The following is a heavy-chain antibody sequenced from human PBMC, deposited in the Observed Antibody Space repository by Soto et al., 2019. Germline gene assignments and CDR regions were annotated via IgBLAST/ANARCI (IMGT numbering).Heavy chain of an antibody. V-gene: IGHV6-1*01. CDR1: GDSVSSTSAA. Sequence: PTLSLTCAISGDSVSSTSAAWNWIRPSPSRGLGWLGRTYYRSKWYNDYAVSVKSRITINPDTSKNQCSLQLNSVTPEATAVYYCARDVWVDAFDIWGQGTMVTVSS. CDR2: TYYRSKWYN. J-gene: IGHJ3*02. D-gene: IGHD2-8*01. CDR3: ARDVWVDAFDI.